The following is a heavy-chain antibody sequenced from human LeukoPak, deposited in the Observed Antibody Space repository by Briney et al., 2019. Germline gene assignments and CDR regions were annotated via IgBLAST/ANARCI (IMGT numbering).Heavy chain of an antibody. V-gene: IGHV6-1*01. D-gene: IGHD3-16*01. J-gene: IGHJ4*01. CDR2: TYYRSRWYN. CDR1: GDSVSSNNAA. Sequence: SQTLPLTCAISGDSVSSNNAAWNWIRQSPSRGLEWLGNTYYRSRWYNDYAASVIGRITINSDTSRNQFSLQLNSVTPEDTSVYYCARGGNYAFDSWGQGTLVTVSS. CDR3: ARGGNYAFDS.